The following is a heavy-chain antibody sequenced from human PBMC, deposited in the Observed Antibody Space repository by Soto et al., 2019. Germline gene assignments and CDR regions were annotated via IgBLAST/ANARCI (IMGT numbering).Heavy chain of an antibody. Sequence: GGSLRLSCAASGFTFSSYSMNWVRQAPGKGLEWVSSISSSSSYIYYADSVKGRFTISRDNAKNSLYLQMNSLRAEDTAVYYCARAHSSGYTYYFDYWGQGTLVTVSS. D-gene: IGHD6-19*01. CDR2: ISSSSSYI. V-gene: IGHV3-21*01. J-gene: IGHJ4*02. CDR3: ARAHSSGYTYYFDY. CDR1: GFTFSSYS.